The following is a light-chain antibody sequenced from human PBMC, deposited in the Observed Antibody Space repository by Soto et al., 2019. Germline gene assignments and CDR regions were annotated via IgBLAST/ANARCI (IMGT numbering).Light chain of an antibody. Sequence: QSVLTQPPSVSEDPRQRVTISCSGSSSNIGNNAVNWYQQLPGKAPKLLIYYDDLLPSGVSDRFSGSKSGTSASLAISGLQSEDEADYYFAAWEDSLNGWVFGGGTKLTVL. CDR3: AAWEDSLNGWV. CDR1: SSNIGNNA. V-gene: IGLV1-36*01. CDR2: YDD. J-gene: IGLJ3*02.